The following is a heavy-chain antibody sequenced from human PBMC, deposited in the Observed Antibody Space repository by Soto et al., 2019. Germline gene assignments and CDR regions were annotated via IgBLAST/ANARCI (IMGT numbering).Heavy chain of an antibody. CDR1: GYTFTGYY. D-gene: IGHD4-17*01. CDR3: ARDWTTVVTAGGVLYYFDY. CDR2: INPNSGGT. Sequence: AASVKVSCKASGYTFTGYYMHWVRQAPGQGLEWMGWINPNSGGTNYAQKFQGWVTMTRDTSISTAYMELSRLRSDDTAVYYCARDWTTVVTAGGVLYYFDYWGQGTLVTVS. V-gene: IGHV1-2*04. J-gene: IGHJ4*02.